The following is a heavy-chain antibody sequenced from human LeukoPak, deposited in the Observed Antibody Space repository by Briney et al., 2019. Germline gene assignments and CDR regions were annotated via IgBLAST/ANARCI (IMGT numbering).Heavy chain of an antibody. D-gene: IGHD4-17*01. Sequence: PSETLSLTCTVSGASLSSGDYYWSWIRQPPGKGLEWIGYIYYSGSTYYNPSLRSRVTISLDSSKSQFSLKLSSVTAADTAVYYCASEVGVTNFDYWGQGTLVTVSS. CDR1: GASLSSGDYY. CDR2: IYYSGST. CDR3: ASEVGVTNFDY. V-gene: IGHV4-30-4*01. J-gene: IGHJ4*02.